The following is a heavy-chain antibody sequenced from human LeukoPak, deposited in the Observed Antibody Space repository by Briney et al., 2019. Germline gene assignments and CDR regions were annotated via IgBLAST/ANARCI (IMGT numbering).Heavy chain of an antibody. CDR3: ARGGYCSGGSCLKFDY. CDR1: GGSFSGYY. Sequence: SETLSLTCAVYGGSFSGYYWSWIRQPPGKGLEWIGEINHSGSTYYNPSLKRRVTISVDTSKNQFSLKLSSVTAADTAVYYCARGGYCSGGSCLKFDYWGQGTLVTVSS. D-gene: IGHD2-15*01. CDR2: INHSGST. J-gene: IGHJ4*02. V-gene: IGHV4-34*01.